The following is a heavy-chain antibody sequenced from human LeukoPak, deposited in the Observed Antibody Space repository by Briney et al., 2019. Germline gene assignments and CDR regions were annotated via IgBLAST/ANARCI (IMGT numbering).Heavy chain of an antibody. CDR2: INPNSGGT. V-gene: IGHV1-2*02. CDR1: GYTFTGYY. Sequence: ASVRVSCKASGYTFTGYYMHWVRQAPGQGPEWMGWINPNSGGTNYAQKFQGRVTMTRDTSISTAYMELSRLRSDDTAVYYCPRGRAGCYFDYCGQGTLVTVSS. CDR3: PRGRAGCYFDY. J-gene: IGHJ4*02. D-gene: IGHD6-19*01.